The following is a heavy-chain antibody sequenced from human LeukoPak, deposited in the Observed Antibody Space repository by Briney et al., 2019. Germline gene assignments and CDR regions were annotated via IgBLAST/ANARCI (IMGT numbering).Heavy chain of an antibody. V-gene: IGHV1-2*02. CDR3: ARGESTYYYDSSGRYYFDY. CDR1: GYTFTGHY. Sequence: ASVKVSCRASGYTFTGHYMHWVRQAPGQGLEWMGWINPNSGGTNYAQKFQGRITMTRDTSISTGYMELRSLRSDDTAVYYCARGESTYYYDSSGRYYFDYWGQGTLVTVSS. CDR2: INPNSGGT. J-gene: IGHJ4*02. D-gene: IGHD3-22*01.